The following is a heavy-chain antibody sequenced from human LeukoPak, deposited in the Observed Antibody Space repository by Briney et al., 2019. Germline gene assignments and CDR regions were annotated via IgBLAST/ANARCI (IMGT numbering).Heavy chain of an antibody. V-gene: IGHV3-30*02. D-gene: IGHD3-3*02. Sequence: GGSLRLSCGASGFTFSSYGMHWVRQAPGKGLEWVAFIRYDGSNRYYADSVKGRFTISRDNSKNTLYLQMGSLTAEDMAVYYCARRFATQLAFVDVWGKGTTVTISS. J-gene: IGHJ6*04. CDR1: GFTFSSYG. CDR2: IRYDGSNR. CDR3: ARRFATQLAFVDV.